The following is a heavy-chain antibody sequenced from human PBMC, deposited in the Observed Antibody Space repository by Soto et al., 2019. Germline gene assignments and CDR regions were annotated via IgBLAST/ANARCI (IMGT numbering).Heavy chain of an antibody. Sequence: ASVKVSCKASGYTFTSYYMHWVRQAPGQGLEWMGKINPSGGSTSYAQKFQGRVTMTRDTSTSTVFMELSSLRSEDTAVYYCARESSNYRRLYYYYGMDVWGQGTTVTVSS. D-gene: IGHD4-4*01. V-gene: IGHV1-46*01. CDR3: ARESSNYRRLYYYYGMDV. CDR1: GYTFTSYY. CDR2: INPSGGST. J-gene: IGHJ6*02.